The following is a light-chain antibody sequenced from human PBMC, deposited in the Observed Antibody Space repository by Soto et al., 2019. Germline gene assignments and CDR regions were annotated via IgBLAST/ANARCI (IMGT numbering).Light chain of an antibody. J-gene: IGKJ2*01. Sequence: DVVMTQSPLSLPVTLGQPASISCRSSQSLGYSDGNTYLNWIHQRPGQSPRRLIYKVSDRDSGVPDRFSGSGSGTDFTLKISRVEAEDVGVYYCMQGTHWYTFGQGTKLEIK. CDR3: MQGTHWYT. V-gene: IGKV2-30*01. CDR1: QSLGYSDGNTY. CDR2: KVS.